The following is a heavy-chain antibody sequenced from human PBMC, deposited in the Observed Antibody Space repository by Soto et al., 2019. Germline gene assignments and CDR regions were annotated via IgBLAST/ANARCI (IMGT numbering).Heavy chain of an antibody. Sequence: ASVKVSCKASGYTFTSYDINWVRQATGQGLEWMGWMNPNSGNTGYAQKFQGRVTMTRNTSISTAYRELSSLRSEDTAVYYCVIWGSYRLRDFDYWGQGTLVTVSS. D-gene: IGHD3-16*02. V-gene: IGHV1-8*01. CDR1: GYTFTSYD. CDR2: MNPNSGNT. J-gene: IGHJ4*02. CDR3: VIWGSYRLRDFDY.